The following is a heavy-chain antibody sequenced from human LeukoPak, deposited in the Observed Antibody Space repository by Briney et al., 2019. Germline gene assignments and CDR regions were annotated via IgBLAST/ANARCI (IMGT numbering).Heavy chain of an antibody. D-gene: IGHD3-22*01. CDR3: ARGRLKAVDPFFDY. CDR2: INAGNGNT. J-gene: IGHJ4*02. CDR1: GYTFTSYP. V-gene: IGHV1-3*01. Sequence: GASVKVSCKASGYTFTSYPMHWVRQAPGQRLEWMGRINAGNGNTKYSQKFQGRVTITRDTSASTAYMELRSLRSDDTAVYYCARGRLKAVDPFFDYWGQGTLVTVSS.